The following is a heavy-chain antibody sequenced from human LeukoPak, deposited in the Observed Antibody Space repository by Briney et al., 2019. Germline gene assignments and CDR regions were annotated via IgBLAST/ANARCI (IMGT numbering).Heavy chain of an antibody. Sequence: KPGGSLRLSWAASGFSFSSYNMNWVRQAPGKGREWVASITSDSIYIHYADSVRGRFTVSRDSAKNSLYLQMNSLRVEDTAVYYCARALIAAAGTRGEFDPWGQGTLVIVSS. CDR3: ARALIAAAGTRGEFDP. CDR2: ITSDSIYI. V-gene: IGHV3-21*01. D-gene: IGHD6-13*01. J-gene: IGHJ5*02. CDR1: GFSFSSYN.